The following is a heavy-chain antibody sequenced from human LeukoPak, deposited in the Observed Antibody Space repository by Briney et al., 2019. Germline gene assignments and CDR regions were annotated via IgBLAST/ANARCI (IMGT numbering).Heavy chain of an antibody. V-gene: IGHV3-21*01. CDR2: ISTSSRYI. J-gene: IGHJ4*02. D-gene: IGHD3/OR15-3a*01. CDR1: GFTFSSYS. Sequence: PGGSLRLSCAASGFTFSSYSMNWVRQAPGKGLEWVSFISTSSRYIYYADSVKGRFTISRDNAKNSLYLQMNSLRAEDTAVYYCARSPDWTHFDYWGQGTLVTVSS. CDR3: ARSPDWTHFDY.